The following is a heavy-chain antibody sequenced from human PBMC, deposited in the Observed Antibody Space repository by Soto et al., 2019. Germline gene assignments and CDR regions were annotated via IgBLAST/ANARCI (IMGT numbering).Heavy chain of an antibody. Sequence: SVKVSCKASGYTFTNYGINWVRQARGQRLEWIGWIVVGSGNTNYAQKFQERVTITRDMSTSTAYMELSSLRSEDTAVYYCAALGATDYWGQGTLVTVSS. D-gene: IGHD1-26*01. CDR1: GYTFTNYG. CDR2: IVVGSGNT. J-gene: IGHJ4*02. V-gene: IGHV1-58*02. CDR3: AALGATDY.